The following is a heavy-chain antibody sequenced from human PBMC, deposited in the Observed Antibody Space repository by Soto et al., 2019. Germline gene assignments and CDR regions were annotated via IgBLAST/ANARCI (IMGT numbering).Heavy chain of an antibody. D-gene: IGHD3-22*01. J-gene: IGHJ5*02. CDR1: GGTFSSYT. CDR2: IIPILGIA. Sequence: SVKVSCKASGGTFSSYTISWVRQAPGQGLEWMGRIIPILGIANYAQKFQGRVTITADKSTSTAYMELSSLRSEDTAVYYCARDVSYYYDSSGYWFDPWGQGTLVTVSS. V-gene: IGHV1-69*04. CDR3: ARDVSYYYDSSGYWFDP.